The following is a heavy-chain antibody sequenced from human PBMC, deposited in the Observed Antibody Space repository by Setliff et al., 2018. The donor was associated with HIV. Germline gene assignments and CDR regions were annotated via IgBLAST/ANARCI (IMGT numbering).Heavy chain of an antibody. V-gene: IGHV3-20*04. Sequence: PGGSLRLSCAASGFTFSSYAMSWVRQAPGKGLEWVSGIDWSGGNTRYTDSVKGRFTISRDNAKNSLYLQMNSLRADDTALYYCARGLFCGGASCSSLFDYWGQGTLVTVSS. CDR3: ARGLFCGGASCSSLFDY. J-gene: IGHJ4*02. D-gene: IGHD2-21*01. CDR2: IDWSGGNT. CDR1: GFTFSSYA.